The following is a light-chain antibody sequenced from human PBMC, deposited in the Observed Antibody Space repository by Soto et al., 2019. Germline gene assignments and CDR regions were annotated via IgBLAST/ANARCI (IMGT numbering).Light chain of an antibody. CDR1: QSVSTN. V-gene: IGKV3-20*01. Sequence: ETVMTQSPATLSVSPGERATLSCRASQSVSTNLAWYQHKPGQAPRLLIYGASNRATGIPDRFSGSGSGTDFTLTTSRLEPEDFAVYYCQQYGSSVTFGEGTKVDI. J-gene: IGKJ4*02. CDR3: QQYGSSVT. CDR2: GAS.